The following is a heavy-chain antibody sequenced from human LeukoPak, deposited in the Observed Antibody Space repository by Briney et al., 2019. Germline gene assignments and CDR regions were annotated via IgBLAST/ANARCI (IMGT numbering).Heavy chain of an antibody. CDR3: ASWTVDTSNFDY. CDR2: IYHTGST. V-gene: IGHV4-4*02. J-gene: IGHJ4*02. CDR1: DGSINSSIW. D-gene: IGHD5-18*01. Sequence: SGTLSLTCAVSDGSINSSIWWTWVRQTPGKGLEWIGEIYHTGSTNNNPSLKSRVIISLDKSKNQFSLKLSSVTAADTAVYYCASWTVDTSNFDYWGQGTLITVS.